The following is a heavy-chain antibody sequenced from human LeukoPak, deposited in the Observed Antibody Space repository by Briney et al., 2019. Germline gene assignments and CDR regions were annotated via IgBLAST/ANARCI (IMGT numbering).Heavy chain of an antibody. CDR3: TTRDGDYVRYYYYYMDV. CDR2: IKSKTDGGTT. Sequence: PGGSLRLSCAASGFTFSNAWMSWVRQAPGKGLEWVGRIKSKTDGGTTDYAAPVKGRFTISRDDSKNTLCLQMNSLKTEDTAVYYCTTRDGDYVRYYYYYMDVWGKGTTVTVSS. CDR1: GFTFSNAW. J-gene: IGHJ6*03. D-gene: IGHD4-17*01. V-gene: IGHV3-15*01.